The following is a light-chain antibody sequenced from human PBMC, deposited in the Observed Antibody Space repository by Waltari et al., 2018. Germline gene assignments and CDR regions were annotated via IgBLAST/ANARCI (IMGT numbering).Light chain of an antibody. V-gene: IGLV2-14*01. CDR3: NSYTRKTASVV. CDR1: SSDLGVYNY. J-gene: IGLJ3*02. CDR2: DVS. Sequence: QSALTQPASVSGSPGQSITISCFVTSSDLGVYNYVSWYQQYPGKAPKPMIYDVSKRPSGVSDRFSGSKSDNTASLTISGLRAEDEADYYCNSYTRKTASVVFGGGTKLTVL.